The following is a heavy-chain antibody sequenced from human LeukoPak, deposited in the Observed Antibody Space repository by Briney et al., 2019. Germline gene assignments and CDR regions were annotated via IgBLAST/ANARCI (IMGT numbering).Heavy chain of an antibody. V-gene: IGHV3-21*01. D-gene: IGHD1-26*01. J-gene: IGHJ3*02. CDR2: ISSSSSYI. Sequence: GGSLRLSCAASGFTFSSYSMNWVRQAPGKGLEWVSSISSSSSYIYYADSVKGRFTISRDNAKNSLYLEMNSLRDEDTAVYYCARDLVGATPDAFDIWGQGTMVTVSS. CDR3: ARDLVGATPDAFDI. CDR1: GFTFSSYS.